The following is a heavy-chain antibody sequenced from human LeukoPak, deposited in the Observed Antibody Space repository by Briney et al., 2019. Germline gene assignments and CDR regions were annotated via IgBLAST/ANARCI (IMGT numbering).Heavy chain of an antibody. J-gene: IGHJ4*02. CDR3: AKRVPYSSSSVYFDS. CDR1: GFAFSTNG. D-gene: IGHD6-6*01. Sequence: GGSLRLSCAASGFAFSTNGMSWVRQAPGKGLEWVSSVTQTGSTTYYADSVKGRFTISRDNSKSTVYLQMNSLRAEDTAVYFCAKRVPYSSSSVYFDSWGQGTLVTVSS. V-gene: IGHV3-23*01. CDR2: VTQTGSTT.